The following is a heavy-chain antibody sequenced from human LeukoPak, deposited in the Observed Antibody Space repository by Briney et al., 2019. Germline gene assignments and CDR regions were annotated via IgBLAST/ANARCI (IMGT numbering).Heavy chain of an antibody. CDR1: GGSISGYC. Sequence: KSSETLSLTCTVSGGSISGYCWSWIRQPPGKGLEWIGYIYYSGSTKYNPSLKSRVTMSVDTSRNQFSLKLSSVTAADTAVYYCARGGLENGYHSNDGFDIWGQGTMVTVSS. CDR2: IYYSGST. V-gene: IGHV4-59*01. CDR3: ARGGLENGYHSNDGFDI. D-gene: IGHD3-22*01. J-gene: IGHJ3*02.